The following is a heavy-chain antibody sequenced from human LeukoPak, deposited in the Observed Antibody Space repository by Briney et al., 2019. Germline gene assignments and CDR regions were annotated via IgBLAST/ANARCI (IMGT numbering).Heavy chain of an antibody. Sequence: SETLSLTCTVSGGSISSGDYYWSWIRQPPGKGLEWIGSIYYSGSTYYNPSLKSRVTISVDTSKNQFSLKLSSVTAADTAVYYCARWGGYSYGYAEIDPWGQGTLVTVSS. CDR3: ARWGGYSYGYAEIDP. CDR1: GGSISSGDYY. CDR2: IYYSGST. J-gene: IGHJ5*02. V-gene: IGHV4-39*07. D-gene: IGHD5-18*01.